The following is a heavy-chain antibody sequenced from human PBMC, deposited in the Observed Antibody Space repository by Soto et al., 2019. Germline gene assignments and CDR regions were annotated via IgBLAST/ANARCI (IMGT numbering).Heavy chain of an antibody. V-gene: IGHV1-69*12. D-gene: IGHD5-12*01. CDR1: GGTFSSYG. CDR2: IIPIFGTA. CDR3: ASPPIVGTTVNYYYGMDV. Sequence: QVHLVQSGAAVKKPGSSVKVSCKASGGTFSSYGISWVRQAPGQGLEWMGGIIPIFGTADYAQKFQGRVTITADESTSTXXMELSSLRSEDTAVYYCASPPIVGTTVNYYYGMDVWGQGTTVTVSS. J-gene: IGHJ6*02.